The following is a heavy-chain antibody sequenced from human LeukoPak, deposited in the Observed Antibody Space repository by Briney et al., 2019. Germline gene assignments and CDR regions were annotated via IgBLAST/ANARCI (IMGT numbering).Heavy chain of an antibody. CDR2: INSGGGST. CDR1: GYTFTNYY. V-gene: IGHV1-46*03. D-gene: IGHD3-22*01. CDR3: ARGTYYHDSSDLDH. J-gene: IGHJ4*02. Sequence: ASVKVSCKASGYTFTNYYVHWVRQAPGQGLEWMGIINSGGGSTSNAQKFQGRVTMTRDTSTSTVYMVLSSLRSEDTAVYYCARGTYYHDSSDLDHWGQGTLVTVSS.